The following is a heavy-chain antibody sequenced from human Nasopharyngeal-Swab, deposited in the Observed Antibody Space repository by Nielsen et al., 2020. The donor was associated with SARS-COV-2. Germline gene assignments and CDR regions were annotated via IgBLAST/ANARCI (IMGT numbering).Heavy chain of an antibody. V-gene: IGHV5-51*01. J-gene: IGHJ3*02. CDR2: IYPGDSDT. CDR3: ASRGSGGSWGAFDI. CDR1: GYSFTTKW. D-gene: IGHD2-15*01. Sequence: GESLKISCRTSGYSFTTKWIGWVRQMPGKGLEWVGSIYPGDSDTRYSPSVQGQVTISADKSISTAYLQWSSLKASDTAMYYCASRGSGGSWGAFDIWGQGTMVTVSS.